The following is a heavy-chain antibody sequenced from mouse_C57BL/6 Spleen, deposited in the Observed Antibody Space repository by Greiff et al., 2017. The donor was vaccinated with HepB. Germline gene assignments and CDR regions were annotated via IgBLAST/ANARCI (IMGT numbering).Heavy chain of an antibody. CDR3: AELGRWFAY. D-gene: IGHD4-1*01. Sequence: EVQRVESGGGLVKPGGSLKLSCAASGFTFSDYGMHWVRQAPEKGRGWVAYISSGSSTIYYADTVKGRFTISRDNAKNTLFLQMTSLRSEDTAMYYCAELGRWFAYWGQGTLVTVSA. CDR2: ISSGSSTI. J-gene: IGHJ3*01. CDR1: GFTFSDYG. V-gene: IGHV5-17*01.